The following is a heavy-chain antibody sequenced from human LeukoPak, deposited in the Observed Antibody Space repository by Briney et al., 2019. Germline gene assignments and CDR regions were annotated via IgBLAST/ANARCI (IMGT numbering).Heavy chain of an antibody. V-gene: IGHV3-48*01. Sequence: PGGSLRLSCARSGFTFSSYSMNWVRQAPGKGLEWVSYISSSGTTISYADSVKGRFTISRDSTRNSLYLQMNSLRVEDTAIYYCARDLKGYSSSGGVDFWGQGILVTVSS. CDR3: ARDLKGYSSSGGVDF. D-gene: IGHD6-13*01. CDR2: ISSSGTTI. CDR1: GFTFSSYS. J-gene: IGHJ4*02.